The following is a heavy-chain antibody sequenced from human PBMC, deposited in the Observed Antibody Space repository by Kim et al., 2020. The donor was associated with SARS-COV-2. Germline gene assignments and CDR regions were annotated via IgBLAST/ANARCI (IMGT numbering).Heavy chain of an antibody. D-gene: IGHD6-13*01. V-gene: IGHV3-30-3*01. CDR2: ISYDGSNK. J-gene: IGHJ6*01. Sequence: GGSLRLSCAASGFTFSNYAMHWVRQAPGKGLEWVAVISYDGSNKYYADSVKGRFTISRDNSKNTLYLQMNSLRAEDTAVYYCARGPVRAAAGILIPYYY. CDR1: GFTFSNYA. CDR3: ARGPVRAAAGILIPYYY.